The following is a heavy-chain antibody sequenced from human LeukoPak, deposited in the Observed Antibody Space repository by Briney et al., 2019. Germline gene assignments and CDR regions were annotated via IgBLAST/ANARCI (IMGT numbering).Heavy chain of an antibody. CDR3: ARQYDSYFYYYLDF. J-gene: IGHJ6*03. V-gene: IGHV4-38-2*01. Sequence: SETLSLTCAVSGYPINNPYYWVWIRQPPGKGLEWIGSLYHPDSTYYNPSLKSRVTMSVDTSTNQFSLKLSFVTAADTAVYYCARQYDSYFYYYLDFWGTGTTVTVS. CDR2: LYHPDST. D-gene: IGHD2-2*01. CDR1: GYPINNPYY.